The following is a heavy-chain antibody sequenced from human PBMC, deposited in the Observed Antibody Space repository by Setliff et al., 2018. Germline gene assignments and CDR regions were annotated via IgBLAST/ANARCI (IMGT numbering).Heavy chain of an antibody. D-gene: IGHD3-10*01. Sequence: TSETLSLTCVVYGGSFSGYYWSWIRQPPGEGLEWIGEINHSGSTNYNPSLKSRVTISINTSKKQFSLMMNSVTAADTGVYYCARDRSYYASGIFTKWFDYWGQGALVTVSS. CDR3: ARDRSYYASGIFTKWFDY. CDR1: GGSFSGYY. V-gene: IGHV4-34*01. J-gene: IGHJ4*02. CDR2: INHSGST.